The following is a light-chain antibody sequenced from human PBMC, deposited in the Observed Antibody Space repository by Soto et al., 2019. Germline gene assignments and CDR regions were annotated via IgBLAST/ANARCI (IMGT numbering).Light chain of an antibody. V-gene: IGKV3-15*01. CDR1: QSVSSN. Sequence: IVMPQSPVTLSVPPGERATLSCRASQSVSSNLAWYQQKPGQAPRLLIYSASTRATGIPARFSGSGSGTEFTLTISSLQSEDFAVYYCQQYNDWRTFGQGTKVDIK. CDR2: SAS. CDR3: QQYNDWRT. J-gene: IGKJ1*01.